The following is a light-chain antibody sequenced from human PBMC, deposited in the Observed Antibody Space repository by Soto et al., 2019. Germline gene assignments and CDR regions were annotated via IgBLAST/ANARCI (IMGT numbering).Light chain of an antibody. CDR1: SSNIGAGYD. CDR2: GNS. CDR3: QSYDSSLSGSV. Sequence: QAVVTQPPSVSGAPGQRVTISGTGSSSNIGAGYDVHWYQQLPGTAPKLLIYGNSNRPSGVPDRFSGSKSGTSASLAINGLQAEDEADYYCQSYDSSLSGSVFGGGTKLTVL. V-gene: IGLV1-40*01. J-gene: IGLJ2*01.